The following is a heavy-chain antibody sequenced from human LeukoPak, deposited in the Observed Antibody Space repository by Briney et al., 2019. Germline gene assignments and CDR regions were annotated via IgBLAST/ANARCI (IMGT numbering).Heavy chain of an antibody. CDR2: IWYDGSNK. CDR3: ARDPLNYDSSGYIRYYFDY. J-gene: IGHJ4*02. D-gene: IGHD3-22*01. CDR1: GFTFSDYG. V-gene: IGHV3-33*01. Sequence: GGSLRLSCAASGFTFSDYGMHWVRQAPGKGLERVAVIWYDGSNKYYADSVKGRFTISRDNSKNTLYLQMNSLRAEDTAVYYCARDPLNYDSSGYIRYYFDYWGQGTLVTVSS.